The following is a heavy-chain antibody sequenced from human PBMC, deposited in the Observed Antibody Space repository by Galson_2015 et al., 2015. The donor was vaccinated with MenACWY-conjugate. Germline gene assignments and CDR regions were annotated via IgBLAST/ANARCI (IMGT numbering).Heavy chain of an antibody. CDR2: FYYSGST. CDR1: GGSISSSSYC. D-gene: IGHD1-26*01. V-gene: IGHV4-39*01. J-gene: IGHJ4*02. CDR3: ASFNSGSSAWGFDY. Sequence: ETLSLTCTVSGGSISSSSYCWGWIRQPPGKGLEWIGSFYYSGSTYYSPSLKSRVTISVDRSKNQFSLKLSSVTAADTAVYYCASFNSGSSAWGFDYWGQGTLVTVSS.